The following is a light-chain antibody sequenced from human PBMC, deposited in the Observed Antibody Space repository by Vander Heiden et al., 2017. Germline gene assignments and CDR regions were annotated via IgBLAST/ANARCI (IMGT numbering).Light chain of an antibody. V-gene: IGKV4-1*01. CDR1: PRFLASTNNKNP. J-gene: IGKJ4*01. CDR2: WAS. CDR3: QQYYTIPLT. Sequence: DSMMPQSPAPLAVPLGERATLNCNSSPRFLASTNNKNPLAWYQQKPGQPPKLLIRWASTRESGVPDRFSGSGSGTDFTLTISSLQAGDVAVYYCQQYYTIPLTFGGGTKVEIK.